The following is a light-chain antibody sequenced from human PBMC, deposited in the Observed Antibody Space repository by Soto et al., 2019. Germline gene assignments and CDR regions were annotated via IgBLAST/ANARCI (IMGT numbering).Light chain of an antibody. CDR2: AAS. V-gene: IGKV1-39*01. J-gene: IGKJ5*01. CDR3: QQSYSTPPEIT. Sequence: MTQSPLSLPVTPGEPASISCRSSQSLLHSNGYNYLDWYQQKPGKAPKLLIYAASSLQSGVPSRFSGSGSGTDFTLTISSLQPEDFATYYCQQSYSTPPEITFGQGTRLEIK. CDR1: QSLLHSNGYNY.